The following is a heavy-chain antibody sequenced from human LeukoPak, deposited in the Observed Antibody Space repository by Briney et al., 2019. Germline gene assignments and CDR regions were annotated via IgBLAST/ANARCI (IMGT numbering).Heavy chain of an antibody. CDR3: AKAPAGHCSGVICYPLDN. CDR2: ISSSGSTI. CDR1: GFTFSDYY. J-gene: IGHJ4*02. V-gene: IGHV3-11*01. Sequence: GGSLRLSCAASGFTFSDYYMSWIRQAPGKGLEWVSYISSSGSTIYYADSVKGRFTISRDNAKNSLYLQMNSLRAEDTAVYYCAKAPAGHCSGVICYPLDNWGQGILVSVSS. D-gene: IGHD2-15*01.